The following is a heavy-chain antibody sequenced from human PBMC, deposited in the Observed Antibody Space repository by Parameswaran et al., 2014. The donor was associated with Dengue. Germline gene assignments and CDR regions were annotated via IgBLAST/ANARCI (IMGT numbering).Heavy chain of an antibody. CDR3: ARNIRPSSGPPDDYYYGMDV. J-gene: IGHJ6*02. CDR2: ISSSSSTI. Sequence: KWIRQPPGKGLEWVSYISSSSSTIYYADSVKGRFTISRDNAKNSLYLQMNSLRAEDTAVYYCARNIRPSSGPPDDYYYGMDVWGQGTTVTVSS. V-gene: IGHV3-48*04. D-gene: IGHD6-19*01.